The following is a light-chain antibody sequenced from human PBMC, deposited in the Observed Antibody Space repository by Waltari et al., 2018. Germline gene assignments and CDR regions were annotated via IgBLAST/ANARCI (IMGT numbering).Light chain of an antibody. Sequence: DIVMTQSPLSLPVTPGEPASISCRSSRSLLHSNGYNSLDWCLQKPGQSPQLLIYLGSNRASGVPDRFSGSGSGTDFTLKISRVEAEDVGVYYCMQALQAPLTFGGGTKVEIK. V-gene: IGKV2-28*01. J-gene: IGKJ4*01. CDR3: MQALQAPLT. CDR1: RSLLHSNGYNS. CDR2: LGS.